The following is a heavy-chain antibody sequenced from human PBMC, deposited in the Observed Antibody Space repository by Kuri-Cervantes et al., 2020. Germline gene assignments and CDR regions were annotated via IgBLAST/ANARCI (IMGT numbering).Heavy chain of an antibody. CDR2: IYSGGST. CDR3: AREGQAGYYGSGSYNPPADY. J-gene: IGHJ4*02. V-gene: IGHV3-66*01. Sequence: GESLKISCAASGFTFSDYYMSWIRQAPGKGLEWVSVIYSGGSTYYADSVKGRFTISRDNSKNTLYLQMNSLRAEDTAVYYCAREGQAGYYGSGSYNPPADYWGQGTLVTVSS. CDR1: GFTFSDYY. D-gene: IGHD3-10*01.